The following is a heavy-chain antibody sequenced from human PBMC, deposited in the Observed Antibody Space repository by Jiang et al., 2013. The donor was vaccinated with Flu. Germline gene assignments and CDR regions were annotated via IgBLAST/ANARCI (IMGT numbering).Heavy chain of an antibody. CDR1: GSTFSSYG. CDR2: IWYDGSNK. CDR3: ARDLSITYYDILTGSDYYGMDV. D-gene: IGHD3-9*01. Sequence: VQLVESGGGVVQPGRSLRLSCAASGSTFSSYGMHWVRQAPGKGLEWVAVIWYDGSNKYYADSVKGRFTISRDNSKNTLYLQMNSLRAEDTAVYYCARDLSITYYDILTGSDYYGMDVWGQGTTVTVSS. J-gene: IGHJ6*02. V-gene: IGHV3-33*01.